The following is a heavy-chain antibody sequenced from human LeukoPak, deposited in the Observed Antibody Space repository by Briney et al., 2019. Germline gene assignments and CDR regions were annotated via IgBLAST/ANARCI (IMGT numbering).Heavy chain of an antibody. D-gene: IGHD1-26*01. CDR1: GVTFDDYA. Sequence: GGSLRLSCAASGVTFDDYAMHWARQAPGKGLEWVSGINWNSDSIGYADSVKGRFTISRDNAKNSLYLQMDSLRAEDTALYYCAKANSGSYYGDFDYWGQGTLVTVSS. J-gene: IGHJ4*02. V-gene: IGHV3-9*01. CDR2: INWNSDSI. CDR3: AKANSGSYYGDFDY.